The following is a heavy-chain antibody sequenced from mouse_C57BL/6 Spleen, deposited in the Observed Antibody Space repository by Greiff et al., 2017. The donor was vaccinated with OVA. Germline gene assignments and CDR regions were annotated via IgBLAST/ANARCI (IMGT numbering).Heavy chain of an antibody. D-gene: IGHD1-1*01. CDR3: ARGGYYGSSSYYYAMDY. CDR1: GFTFSDYG. V-gene: IGHV5-17*01. CDR2: ISSGSSTI. J-gene: IGHJ4*01. Sequence: EVQGVESGGGLVKPGGSLKLSCAASGFTFSDYGMHWVRQAPEKGLEWVAYISSGSSTIYYADTVKGRFTISRDNAKNTLFLQMTSLRSEDTAMYYCARGGYYGSSSYYYAMDYWGQGTSVTVSS.